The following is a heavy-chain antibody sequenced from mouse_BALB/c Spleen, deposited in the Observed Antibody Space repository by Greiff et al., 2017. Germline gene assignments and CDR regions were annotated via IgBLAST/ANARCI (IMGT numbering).Heavy chain of an antibody. D-gene: IGHD1-1*01. CDR3: GRFYYGSSWFAY. Sequence: QVQLQQSGAELAKPGASVKMSCKASGYTFTSYWMHWVKQRPGQGLEWIGYINPSTGSTEYNQKFKDKATLTADKTSSTAYMQLSSLTSEDSAVYCCGRFYYGSSWFAYWGQGTLVTVSA. CDR1: GYTFTSYW. J-gene: IGHJ3*01. V-gene: IGHV1-7*01. CDR2: INPSTGST.